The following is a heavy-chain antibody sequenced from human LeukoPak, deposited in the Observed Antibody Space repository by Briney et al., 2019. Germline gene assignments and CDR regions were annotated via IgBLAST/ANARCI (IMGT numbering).Heavy chain of an antibody. Sequence: PGGSLRLSCAASGFTFSSYSMPWVRQAPGKGLEWVAVISYDGSNKYYADSVKGRFTISRDNSKNTLYLQMNSLRAEDTAVYYCAKEVFSYYYYGMDVWGQGTTVTVSS. CDR3: AKEVFSYYYYGMDV. V-gene: IGHV3-30*18. CDR2: ISYDGSNK. J-gene: IGHJ6*02. D-gene: IGHD3-3*01. CDR1: GFTFSSYS.